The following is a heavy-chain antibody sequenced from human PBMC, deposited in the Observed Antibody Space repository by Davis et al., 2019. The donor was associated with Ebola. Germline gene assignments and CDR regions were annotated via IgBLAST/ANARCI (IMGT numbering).Heavy chain of an antibody. CDR1: GFTFSSYG. V-gene: IGHV3-30*03. D-gene: IGHD6-13*01. Sequence: GESLKISCAASGFTFSSYGMHWVRQAPGKGLEWVAVISYDGSNKYYADSVKGRFTISRDNSKNTLYLQMNSLRAEDTAVYYAAAGTGTDYYYYGMDVWGQGTTVTVPS. J-gene: IGHJ6*02. CDR3: AAGTGTDYYYYGMDV. CDR2: ISYDGSNK.